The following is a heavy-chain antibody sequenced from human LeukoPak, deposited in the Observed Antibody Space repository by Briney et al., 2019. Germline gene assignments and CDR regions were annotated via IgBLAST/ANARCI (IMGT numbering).Heavy chain of an antibody. D-gene: IGHD3-22*01. CDR1: GFTFSSYA. Sequence: PGGSLRLSCAASGFTFSSYAMSWVRQAPGKGLEWVSAISGSGGSTYYADSVKGRFTISRDDSKNTLYLQMNSLRAEDTAVYYCAKNSGYYQQTRDYWGQGTLVTVSS. CDR3: AKNSGYYQQTRDY. J-gene: IGHJ4*02. CDR2: ISGSGGST. V-gene: IGHV3-23*01.